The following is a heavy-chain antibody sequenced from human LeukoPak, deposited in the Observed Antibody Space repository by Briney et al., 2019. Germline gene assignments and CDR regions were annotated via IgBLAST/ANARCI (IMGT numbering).Heavy chain of an antibody. Sequence: GASVKVSCKASGYTFTSYYMHWVRQAPGQGLEWMGIINPSGGSTSYAQKFQGRVTMTRDTSISTAYMELSRLRSDDTAVYYCAIANPTAYGDRLDYWGQGTLVTVSS. J-gene: IGHJ4*02. CDR1: GYTFTSYY. CDR2: INPSGGST. D-gene: IGHD4-17*01. V-gene: IGHV1-46*01. CDR3: AIANPTAYGDRLDY.